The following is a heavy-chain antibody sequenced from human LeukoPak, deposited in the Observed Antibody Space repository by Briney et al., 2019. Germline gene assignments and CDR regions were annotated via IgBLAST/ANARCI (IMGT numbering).Heavy chain of an antibody. V-gene: IGHV3-30*02. D-gene: IGHD3-22*01. CDR1: GFNFSHHG. Sequence: GGSLRLSCAASGFNFSHHGMHWVRQAPGKGLEWVAFIRSDGLNNYQADSVKGRISISRDNSKNTLYLQMNSLRPEDTAVYYCAKDSDNSGFCFDYWGQGTLVTVSS. J-gene: IGHJ4*02. CDR3: AKDSDNSGFCFDY. CDR2: IRSDGLNN.